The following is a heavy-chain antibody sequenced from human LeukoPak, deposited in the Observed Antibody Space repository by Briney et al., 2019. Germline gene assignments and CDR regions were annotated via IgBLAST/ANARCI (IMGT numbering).Heavy chain of an antibody. J-gene: IGHJ4*02. CDR1: GGSFSGYY. D-gene: IGHD6-19*01. CDR3: ARVRRSGHDY. Sequence: SETLSLTRAVYGGSFSGYYWSWIRQPPGKGLEWIGEINHSRSTNYNPSLKSRVTISVDTSKNQFSLKLSSVTAADTAVYYCARVRRSGHDYWGQGTLVTVSS. V-gene: IGHV4-34*01. CDR2: INHSRST.